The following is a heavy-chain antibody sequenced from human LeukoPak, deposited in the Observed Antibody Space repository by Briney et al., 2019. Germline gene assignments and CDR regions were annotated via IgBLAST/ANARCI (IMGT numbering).Heavy chain of an antibody. CDR2: ISAYNGNT. D-gene: IGHD3-3*01. CDR3: ARVASIRFLEWLPTTEFDP. V-gene: IGHV1-18*01. CDR1: GYTFTSYG. J-gene: IGHJ5*02. Sequence: ASVKVSCKASGYTFTSYGISWVRQAPGQGLEWMGWISAYNGNTNCAQKLQGRVTMTTDTSTSTAYMELRSLRSDDTAVYYCARVASIRFLEWLPTTEFDPWGQGTLVTVSS.